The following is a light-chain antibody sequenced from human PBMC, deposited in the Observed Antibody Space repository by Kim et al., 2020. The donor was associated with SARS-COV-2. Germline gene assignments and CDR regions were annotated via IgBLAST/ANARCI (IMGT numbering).Light chain of an antibody. CDR1: SLRNYY. J-gene: IGLJ3*02. CDR2: GKN. Sequence: SSELTQDPAVSVALGQTVLITCQGDSLRNYYASWYQQRPGQAPRLLIYGKNSRPSGISDRFSGSTSGNTASLTIPPTQAEDEADYFCSSRDSSGDNVMLFGGGTKVTVL. V-gene: IGLV3-19*01. CDR3: SSRDSSGDNVML.